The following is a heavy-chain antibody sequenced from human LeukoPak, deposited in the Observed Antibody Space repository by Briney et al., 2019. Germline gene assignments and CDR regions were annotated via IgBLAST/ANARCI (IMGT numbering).Heavy chain of an antibody. CDR3: RTGYYGSGIDAFDI. V-gene: IGHV1-2*02. D-gene: IGHD3-10*01. CDR2: INPNSGGT. Sequence: GASVTVSFKASGYTFTGYYMHWVRQAPGQGLEWMGWINPNSGGTNYAQKFQGRVTMTRDTSISTAYMELSRLRSDDTAVYYCRTGYYGSGIDAFDIWGQGTMVTVSS. CDR1: GYTFTGYY. J-gene: IGHJ3*02.